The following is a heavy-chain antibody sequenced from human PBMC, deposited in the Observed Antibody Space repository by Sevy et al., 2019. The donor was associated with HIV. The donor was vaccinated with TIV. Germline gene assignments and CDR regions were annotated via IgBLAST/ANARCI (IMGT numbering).Heavy chain of an antibody. CDR2: ISYDGNTK. Sequence: GGSLRLSCAASDFTFSSAAMDWVRQAPGKGLEWVTVISYDGNTKYYADSVKGRFTISRDNSKNIVYLIMNSLREEDTAIYYCARGVRRRTTGSDGWHDVFDYWGPGTLVTVSS. V-gene: IGHV3-30-3*01. D-gene: IGHD1-1*01. J-gene: IGHJ4*02. CDR3: ARGVRRRTTGSDGWHDVFDY. CDR1: DFTFSSAA.